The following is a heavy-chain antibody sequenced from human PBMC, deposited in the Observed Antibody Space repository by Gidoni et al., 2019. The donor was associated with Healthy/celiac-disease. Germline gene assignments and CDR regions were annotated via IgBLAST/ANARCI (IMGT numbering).Heavy chain of an antibody. J-gene: IGHJ4*02. D-gene: IGHD3-22*01. CDR3: ASWPRGRYYDSSGYHYYFDY. Sequence: QVQLQDSGPALVKHSGTLSLTFAVSGGSISSSNLWSGVRQTPGKGLEWIGEIYHSGSTNYNPSLKSRVTISVDKSKNQFSLKLSSVTAADTAVYYCASWPRGRYYDSSGYHYYFDYWGQGTLVTVSS. CDR1: GGSISSSNL. V-gene: IGHV4-4*02. CDR2: IYHSGST.